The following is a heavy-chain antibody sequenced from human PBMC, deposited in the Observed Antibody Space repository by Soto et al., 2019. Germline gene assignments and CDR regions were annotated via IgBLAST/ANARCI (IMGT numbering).Heavy chain of an antibody. CDR1: GFTFSNYG. Sequence: QVQLVESGGGVVQPGRSLRLSCTASGFTFSNYGMLWVRQTPGKGLEWLAVIWYDGTNKYYADSVKGRFTVSRDNSMNKLSMQMDSLRDEDTALYYCPREQGVSSWYRSYAGLDVWGQGTTVTVSS. D-gene: IGHD6-13*01. CDR2: IWYDGTNK. CDR3: PREQGVSSWYRSYAGLDV. J-gene: IGHJ6*02. V-gene: IGHV3-33*01.